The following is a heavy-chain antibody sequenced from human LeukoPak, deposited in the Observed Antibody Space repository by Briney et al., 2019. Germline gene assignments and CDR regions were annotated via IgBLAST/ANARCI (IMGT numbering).Heavy chain of an antibody. CDR3: ARHVWVVAAQDFDY. J-gene: IGHJ4*02. CDR1: GGSISSSSYY. V-gene: IGHV4-39*01. CDR2: IYYSGST. Sequence: KPSETLSLTCTVSGGSISSSSYYWGWIRQPPGKGLEWIGSIYYSGSTYYNPSLKGRVTISVDTSKNQFSLKLSSVTAADTAVYYCARHVWVVAAQDFDYWGQGTLVTVSS. D-gene: IGHD2-15*01.